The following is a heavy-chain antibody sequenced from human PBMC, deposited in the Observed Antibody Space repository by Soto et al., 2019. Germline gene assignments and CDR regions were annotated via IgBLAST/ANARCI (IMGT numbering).Heavy chain of an antibody. D-gene: IGHD1-1*01. Sequence: XESLRLSCAASGFTFSSYGMHWVRQAPGKGLEWVAYIWYDGSNKNHADSVKGRFTISRDYSKNTLYLQMNSLRAEDTAVYYCARDRDNGLEYWGQGTLVTVSS. V-gene: IGHV3-33*01. CDR3: ARDRDNGLEY. CDR2: IWYDGSNK. CDR1: GFTFSSYG. J-gene: IGHJ4*02.